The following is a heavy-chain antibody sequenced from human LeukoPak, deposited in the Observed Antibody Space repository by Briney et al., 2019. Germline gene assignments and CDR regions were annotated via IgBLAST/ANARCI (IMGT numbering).Heavy chain of an antibody. J-gene: IGHJ4*02. D-gene: IGHD2-21*02. CDR1: GGTFSSYA. CDR3: ARGRTDGGDAPYYFDY. Sequence: SVKVSCKASGGTFSSYAISWVRQAPGQGLEWMGGIIPIFGTANYAQKFQGRVTITADESTSTAYMELSSLRSEDTAVYYCARGRTDGGDAPYYFDYWGQGTLLTVSS. V-gene: IGHV1-69*13. CDR2: IIPIFGTA.